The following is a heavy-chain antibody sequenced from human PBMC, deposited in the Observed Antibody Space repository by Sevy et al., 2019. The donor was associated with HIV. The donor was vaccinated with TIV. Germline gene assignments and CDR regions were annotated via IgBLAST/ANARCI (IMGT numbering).Heavy chain of an antibody. CDR3: AREAGGYDYDYGMDV. V-gene: IGHV4-39*02. Sequence: SETLSLTCSVSGGSIISSSYYWGWIRQPPGEGLEWIGNIYYTGNTYYNPSPSLKSRLTISIDTSKNRFSLKLSSVSAADTAVYYCAREAGGYDYDYGMDVWGHGTTVTVSS. CDR2: IYYTGNT. CDR1: GGSIISSSYY. D-gene: IGHD5-12*01. J-gene: IGHJ6*02.